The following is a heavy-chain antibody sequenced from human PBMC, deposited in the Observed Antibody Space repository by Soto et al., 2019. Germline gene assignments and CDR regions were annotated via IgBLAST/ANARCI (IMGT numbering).Heavy chain of an antibody. Sequence: PSETLSLTCTVSGGSVSSGSYYWSWIRQPPGKGLEWIGYIYYSGSTNYNPSLKSRVTISVDTSKNQFSLKLSSVTAADKAVYYCARDGSGSYSSPFDYWGQGTLVTVSS. CDR1: GGSVSSGSYY. CDR3: ARDGSGSYSSPFDY. J-gene: IGHJ4*02. D-gene: IGHD3-10*01. CDR2: IYYSGST. V-gene: IGHV4-61*01.